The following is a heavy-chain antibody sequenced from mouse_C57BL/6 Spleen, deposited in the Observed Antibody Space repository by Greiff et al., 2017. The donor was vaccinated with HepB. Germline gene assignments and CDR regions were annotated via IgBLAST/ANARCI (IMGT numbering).Heavy chain of an antibody. CDR3: ARGDYPNYYAMDY. D-gene: IGHD2-4*01. V-gene: IGHV3-6*01. CDR1: GYSITSGYY. J-gene: IGHJ4*01. Sequence: VQLQQSGPGLVKPSQSLSLTCSVTGYSITSGYYWNWIRQFPGNKLEWMGYISYDGSNNYNPSLKNRISITRDTSKNQFFLKLNSVTTEDTATYYCARGDYPNYYAMDYWGQGTSVTVSS. CDR2: ISYDGSN.